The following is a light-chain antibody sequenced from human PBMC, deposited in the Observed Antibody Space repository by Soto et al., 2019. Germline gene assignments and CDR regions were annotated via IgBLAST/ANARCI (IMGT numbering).Light chain of an antibody. CDR2: GNS. J-gene: IGLJ1*01. V-gene: IGLV1-40*01. Sequence: QSVLTQPASVSGAPGPRVTISCTGSSSNIGAGYDVHWYQQLPGTAPKLLIYGNSNRPSGVPDRFSGSKSGTSASLAITGLQAEDEADYYCQSYDSSLSVEVFGTGTKVTVL. CDR3: QSYDSSLSVEV. CDR1: SSNIGAGYD.